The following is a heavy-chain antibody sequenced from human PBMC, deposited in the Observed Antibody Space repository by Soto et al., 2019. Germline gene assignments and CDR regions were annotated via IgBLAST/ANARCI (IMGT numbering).Heavy chain of an antibody. J-gene: IGHJ3*02. CDR2: INASGGST. CDR3: ARGREERMRVVDAAFDI. V-gene: IGHV1-46*01. D-gene: IGHD6-25*01. CDR1: GYTFTSYY. Sequence: QVQLVQSGAEVKKPGASVKVSCKASGYTFTSYYMHWVRQAPGQGLEWMGIINASGGSTSYAQKYLGIATKRKDTSTSTVYMELRGLGAEDTVVYYGARGREERMRVVDAAFDIWGQGTMVTVSS.